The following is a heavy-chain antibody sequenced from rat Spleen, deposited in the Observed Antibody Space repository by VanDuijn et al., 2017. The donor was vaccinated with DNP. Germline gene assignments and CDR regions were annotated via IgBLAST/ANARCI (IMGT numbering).Heavy chain of an antibody. CDR3: ARGSGTYYWYFDF. CDR2: ITSSGGST. J-gene: IGHJ1*01. CDR1: GFTFNKYW. V-gene: IGHV5-31*01. Sequence: EVQLVESGGDLVQPGRSLKLSCVASGFTFNKYWMTWIRQVPGKGLEWVAAITSSGGSTYYPDSVKGRFTISRDNAKHTLYLQMNSLRSEDKATYYCARGSGTYYWYFDFWGPGTMVTVSS. D-gene: IGHD5-1*01.